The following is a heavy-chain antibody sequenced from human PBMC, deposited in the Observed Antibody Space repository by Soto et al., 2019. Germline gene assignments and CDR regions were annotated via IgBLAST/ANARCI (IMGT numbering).Heavy chain of an antibody. V-gene: IGHV1-69*12. CDR3: ARGNHRWLQLWYFDL. D-gene: IGHD5-12*01. CDR2: IIPIFGTA. J-gene: IGHJ2*01. CDR1: GGTFSSYT. Sequence: QVQLVQSGAEVKKPGSSVTVSCKASGGTFSSYTISWVRQAPGQGLEWMGGIIPIFGTANYAQKFQGRVTITADESTSTAYVELSSLRSADTAVYYCARGNHRWLQLWYFDLWGRGTLVTVSS.